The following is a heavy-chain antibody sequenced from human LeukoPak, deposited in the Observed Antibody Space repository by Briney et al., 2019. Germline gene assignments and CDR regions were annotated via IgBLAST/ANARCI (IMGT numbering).Heavy chain of an antibody. V-gene: IGHV6-1*01. CDR3: ARQQEGSFDY. CDR1: GDSVSSNSAA. Sequence: SQTPSLTCDISGDSVSSNSAAWTWIRQSPSRGLEWLGRAYSRSKWYNDYAASVNSRITINPDTSKNQFSLQLNSVSPEDTAVYYCARQQEGSFDYWGQGTLVTVSS. CDR2: AYSRSKWYN. J-gene: IGHJ4*02.